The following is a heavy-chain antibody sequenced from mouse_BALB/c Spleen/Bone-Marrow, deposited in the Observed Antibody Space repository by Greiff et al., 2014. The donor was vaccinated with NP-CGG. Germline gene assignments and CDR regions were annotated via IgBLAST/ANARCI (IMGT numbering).Heavy chain of an antibody. CDR1: GFTFSSYA. V-gene: IGHV5-6-5*01. Sequence: EVKLMESGGGLVKPGGSLKLSCAASGFTFSSYAMSWVRQTPEKRLEWVASISSGSSTYYPDSVKGRFTISRDNARNILYLQMSSLRSEDTAMYYCASLYFYGSSYYTMDYWGQGTSVTVSS. D-gene: IGHD1-1*01. CDR3: ASLYFYGSSYYTMDY. CDR2: ISSGSST. J-gene: IGHJ4*01.